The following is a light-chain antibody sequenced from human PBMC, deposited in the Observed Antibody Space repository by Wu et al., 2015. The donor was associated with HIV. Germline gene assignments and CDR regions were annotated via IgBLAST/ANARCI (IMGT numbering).Light chain of an antibody. Sequence: ENVLTQSPGTLSLSPGERATLSCRASQSVTNNYFAWFQQKPGQAPRLLIYSASSRATGIPDRFSGSGSGTDFTLTITRLEPEDFAVYYCQQRSNWPWTFGQGTKVEFK. CDR1: QSVTNNY. V-gene: IGKV3D-20*02. CDR2: SAS. CDR3: QQRSNWPWT. J-gene: IGKJ1*01.